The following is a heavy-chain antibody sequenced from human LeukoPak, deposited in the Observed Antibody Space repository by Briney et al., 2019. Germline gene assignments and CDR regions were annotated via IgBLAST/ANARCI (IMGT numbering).Heavy chain of an antibody. CDR2: INPSGGST. CDR3: ARVSSGLYYYDSSGYYFDY. V-gene: IGHV1-46*01. CDR1: GYTFTSYH. Sequence: ASVKVSCKASGYTFTSYHMHRVRQAPGQGLEWMGIINPSGGSTSYAQKFQGRVTMTRDTSASTVYMELSSLRSEDTAVYYCARVSSGLYYYDSSGYYFDYWGQGTLVTVSS. D-gene: IGHD3-22*01. J-gene: IGHJ4*02.